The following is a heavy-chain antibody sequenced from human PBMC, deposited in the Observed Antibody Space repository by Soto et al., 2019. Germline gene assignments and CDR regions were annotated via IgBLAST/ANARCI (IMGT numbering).Heavy chain of an antibody. CDR1: GFTFSTYG. D-gene: IGHD6-25*01. V-gene: IGHV3-33*01. CDR3: ARDSVRAAPDFDY. J-gene: IGHJ4*02. Sequence: QVQLVESGGGVVQPGRSLRLSCAASGFTFSTYGMHWVRQAPGTGLEWLAVIWSGGNNRYNVDSVKGRFTISRDDSKNTVYLQMNSLRAEDTAVYYCARDSVRAAPDFDYWGQGTLVTVSS. CDR2: IWSGGNNR.